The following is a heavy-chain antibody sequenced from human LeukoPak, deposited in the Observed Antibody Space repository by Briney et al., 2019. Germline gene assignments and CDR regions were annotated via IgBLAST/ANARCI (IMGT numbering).Heavy chain of an antibody. CDR1: GFIFDDYA. J-gene: IGHJ3*02. CDR2: ISWNGDIT. Sequence: GRSLRLSCAASGFIFDDYAMYWVRQAPGKGLEWVSGISWNGDITAYADSVKGRFTISRDNAKKKLYLQMNSLRAEDTAVYYCARVEWFRAFDIWGQGTMVTVSS. CDR3: ARVEWFRAFDI. V-gene: IGHV3-9*01. D-gene: IGHD3-3*01.